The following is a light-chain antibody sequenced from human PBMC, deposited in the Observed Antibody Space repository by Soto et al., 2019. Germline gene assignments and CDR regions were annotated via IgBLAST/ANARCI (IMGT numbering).Light chain of an antibody. CDR3: QQYNKRPPWT. CDR1: QTISTN. CDR2: DAS. Sequence: EVVMTQSPATLSVSRGEGATLSCRASQTISTNLAWYQQKPGQAPRLLIYDASTRATGIPARFSGSGSETEFTLTISSLQSEDFAVYYCQQYNKRPPWTFGQGTKVEIK. J-gene: IGKJ1*01. V-gene: IGKV3-15*01.